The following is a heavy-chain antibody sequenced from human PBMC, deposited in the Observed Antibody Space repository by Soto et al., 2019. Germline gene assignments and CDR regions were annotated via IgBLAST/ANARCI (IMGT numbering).Heavy chain of an antibody. J-gene: IGHJ4*02. D-gene: IGHD1-26*01. CDR2: INGRSNYK. CDR3: AREDGVVGATSAFDY. V-gene: IGHV3-21*01. CDR1: GFTFSTYT. Sequence: GGSLRLSCAASGFTFSTYTMNWVRQAPGKGLEWVASINGRSNYKYYADSMKGRFTISRDNANNSLYLQMNSLRAEDTAVYFCAREDGVVGATSAFDYWGQGTLVTVSS.